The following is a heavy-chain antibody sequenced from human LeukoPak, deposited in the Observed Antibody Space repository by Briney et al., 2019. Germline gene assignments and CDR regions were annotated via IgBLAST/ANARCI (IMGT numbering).Heavy chain of an antibody. CDR3: ASEVDSYYDILTGYYPDYYYYGMDV. D-gene: IGHD3-9*01. V-gene: IGHV1-2*02. CDR2: INPNSGGT. CDR1: GYTFTGYY. Sequence: ASVKVSCKASGYTFTGYYMHWVRQAPGQGLEWMGWINPNSGGTNYAQKFQGRVTMTRDTSISTAYMELSRLRSDDTAVYYCASEVDSYYDILTGYYPDYYYYGMDVWGQGTTVTVSS. J-gene: IGHJ6*02.